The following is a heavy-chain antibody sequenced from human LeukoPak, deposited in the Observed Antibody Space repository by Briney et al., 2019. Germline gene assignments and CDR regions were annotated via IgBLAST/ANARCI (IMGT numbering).Heavy chain of an antibody. J-gene: IGHJ4*02. CDR2: ISWNSGSI. V-gene: IGHV3-9*01. D-gene: IGHD3-22*01. CDR1: GFTFDDYA. CDR3: AKLDYYDSSGYDY. Sequence: GGSLRLSCAASGFTFDDYAMHWVRQAPGKGLEWVSGISWNSGSIGYADSVKGRFTISRDNAKNSLYLQMNSLRAEDTALYYCAKLDYYDSSGYDYWGQGTLVTVS.